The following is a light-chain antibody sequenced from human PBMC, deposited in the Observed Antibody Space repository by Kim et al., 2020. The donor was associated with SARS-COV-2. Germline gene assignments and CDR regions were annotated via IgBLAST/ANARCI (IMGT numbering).Light chain of an antibody. V-gene: IGLV7-43*01. J-gene: IGLJ2*01. CDR1: TEEVTSGYL. Sequence: PGAHATHTGASSTEEVTSGYLPNWFQPKPGKAPRALFYSIEKRHSWTPARFSGSLLGGKAALTLSGAQPEDEAEYYCLLYYDGAQVFGGGTQLTVL. CDR3: LLYYDGAQV. CDR2: SIE.